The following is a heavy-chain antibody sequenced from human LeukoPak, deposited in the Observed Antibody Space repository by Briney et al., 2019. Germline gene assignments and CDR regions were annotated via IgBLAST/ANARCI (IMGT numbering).Heavy chain of an antibody. CDR3: ATVRDIVVGGGPYYFDY. V-gene: IGHV1-2*02. Sequence: ASVKVSCKASGGTSNNYRINWVRQAPGQGLEWMGWINPHNGDTNYAQKFQGRVTMTRDTSITTAYMELSRLKSDDTAVYYCATVRDIVVGGGPYYFDYWGQGTLVTVSS. CDR1: GGTSNNYR. CDR2: INPHNGDT. D-gene: IGHD2-15*01. J-gene: IGHJ4*02.